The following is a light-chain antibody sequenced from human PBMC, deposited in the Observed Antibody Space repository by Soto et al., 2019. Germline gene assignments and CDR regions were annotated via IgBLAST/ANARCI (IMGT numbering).Light chain of an antibody. CDR3: QHYRRNTWS. V-gene: IGKV1-5*01. CDR2: GAS. J-gene: IGKJ1*01. CDR1: QSVGTW. Sequence: TQSPATLSASVGGRVTITCRASQSVGTWVAWYQQKPGKAPKLLIYGASNLESGVPSRFSGSGSGTEFTLTITTLQPDDFATYFCQHYRRNTWSFGPGTKVDI.